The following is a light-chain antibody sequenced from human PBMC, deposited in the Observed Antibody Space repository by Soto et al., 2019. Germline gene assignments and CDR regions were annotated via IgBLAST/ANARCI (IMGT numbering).Light chain of an antibody. CDR3: AAWDDSLHGRV. V-gene: IGLV1-44*01. CDR2: YDN. Sequence: QSVLTQPPSASGTPGQRVTISCSGSNSNIGSNTVNWYQQLPGTAPKLLIYYDNLRPSGVPDRISGSKSGTSASLAISGLQSDGEADYYCAAWDDSLHGRVFGTGTKLTVL. CDR1: NSNIGSNT. J-gene: IGLJ1*01.